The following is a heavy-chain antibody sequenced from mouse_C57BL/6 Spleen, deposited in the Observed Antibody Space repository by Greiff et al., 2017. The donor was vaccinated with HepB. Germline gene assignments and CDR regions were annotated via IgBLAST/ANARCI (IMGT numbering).Heavy chain of an antibody. Sequence: EVQLQQSGPELVKPGASVKISCKASGYTFTDYYMNWVKQSHGKSLEWIGDINPNNGGTSYNQKFKGKATLTVDKSSSTAYMELRSLTSEDSAVYYCASLIDYYAMDYWGQGTSVTVSS. CDR1: GYTFTDYY. J-gene: IGHJ4*01. CDR2: INPNNGGT. V-gene: IGHV1-26*01. CDR3: ASLIDYYAMDY.